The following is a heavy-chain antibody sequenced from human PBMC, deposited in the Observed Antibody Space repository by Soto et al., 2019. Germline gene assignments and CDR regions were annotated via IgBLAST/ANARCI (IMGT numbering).Heavy chain of an antibody. CDR3: AKVDEAYYDFWSGYDY. CDR2: ISGSGGST. V-gene: IGHV3-23*01. Sequence: EVQLLESGGGLVQPGGSLRLSCAASGFTFSSYAMSWVRQAPGKGLEWVSAISGSGGSTYYADSVKGRFIISRDNSKNTLYLQMNSLRAEDTAVYYCAKVDEAYYDFWSGYDYWGQGTLVTVSS. J-gene: IGHJ4*02. D-gene: IGHD3-3*01. CDR1: GFTFSSYA.